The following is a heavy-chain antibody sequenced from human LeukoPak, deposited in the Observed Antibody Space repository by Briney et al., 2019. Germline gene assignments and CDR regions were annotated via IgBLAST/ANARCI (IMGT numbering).Heavy chain of an antibody. CDR1: GGSISTYY. CDR2: IYTSGST. J-gene: IGHJ4*02. CDR3: ARDSSYTSGSYYDDYFDS. V-gene: IGHV4-4*07. Sequence: SETLSLTCTVSGGSISTYYWSWIRQPPGKGLEWIGRIYTSGSTNYNPSLKSRVTISVDTSKKQFSLRLTSVTAADTAVYYCARDSSYTSGSYYDDYFDSWSQGTLVTVSS. D-gene: IGHD3-10*01.